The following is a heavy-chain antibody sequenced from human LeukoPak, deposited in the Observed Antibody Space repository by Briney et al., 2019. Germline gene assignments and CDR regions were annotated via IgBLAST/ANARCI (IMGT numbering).Heavy chain of an antibody. Sequence: ASVKVSCKSSGYTFTSYYMHWVRQAPGQGLEWMGIINPGGGSTIYAQKFQGRVTTTRDMSTNTVYMELNSMSPQAAAVYYCARDSDSGSSSHYYYMDVWGKGATVTVSS. V-gene: IGHV1-46*01. CDR2: INPGGGST. CDR3: ARDSDSGSSSHYYYMDV. CDR1: GYTFTSYY. J-gene: IGHJ6*03. D-gene: IGHD1-26*01.